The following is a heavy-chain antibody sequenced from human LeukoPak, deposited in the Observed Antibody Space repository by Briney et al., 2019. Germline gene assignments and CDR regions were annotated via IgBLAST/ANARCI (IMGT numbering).Heavy chain of an antibody. CDR3: ARDTYYYDSSDDY. J-gene: IGHJ4*02. V-gene: IGHV1-69*05. CDR1: GGTFSSYA. D-gene: IGHD3-22*01. Sequence: SVKVSCKASGGTFSSYAISWVRQAPGQGLEWMGRIIPIFGTANYAQKFQGRVTITTDESTSTAYMELSSLSSEDTAVYYCARDTYYYDSSDDYWGQGTLVTVSS. CDR2: IIPIFGTA.